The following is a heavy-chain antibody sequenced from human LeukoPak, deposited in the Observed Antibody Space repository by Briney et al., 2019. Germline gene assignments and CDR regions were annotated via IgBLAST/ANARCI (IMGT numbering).Heavy chain of an antibody. Sequence: ASVKVSCKASGYTFTSFVIHWLRRAPGQRLEWMGWINIGDGDTKFSQKFQDRVTIARDTSASTAYMEPKSLRSEDTAIYYCARDRGGTGDFDYWGQGTLVTVSS. J-gene: IGHJ4*02. V-gene: IGHV1-3*04. CDR2: INIGDGDT. CDR3: ARDRGGTGDFDY. CDR1: GYTFTSFV. D-gene: IGHD1-1*01.